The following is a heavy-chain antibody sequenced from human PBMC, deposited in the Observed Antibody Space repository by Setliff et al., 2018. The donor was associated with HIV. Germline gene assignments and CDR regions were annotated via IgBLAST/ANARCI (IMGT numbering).Heavy chain of an antibody. CDR3: ATKIYCTNGVCLDAFDM. D-gene: IGHD2-8*01. J-gene: IGHJ3*02. Sequence: ASVKVSCKASGYTFTAYYIHWVRQAPGQGLEWMGRIIPNSGGTNYAQKFQGRVTMTRDTSISTAYMELSRLRSDDTAVYYCATKIYCTNGVCLDAFDMWGQGTMVTVSS. V-gene: IGHV1-2*06. CDR1: GYTFTAYY. CDR2: IIPNSGGT.